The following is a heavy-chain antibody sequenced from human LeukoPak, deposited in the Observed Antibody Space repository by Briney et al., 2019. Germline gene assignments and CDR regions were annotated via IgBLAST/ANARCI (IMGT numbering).Heavy chain of an antibody. Sequence: GGSLRLSCGASGFTFSSYAMTWVRQAPGKGLEWVSSISGSGGSTYYADSVKGRFTVSRDNSKNTLYLQMNSLRAEDTAVYFCAKDASGSFTDAFGIWGQGTMVTVSS. D-gene: IGHD3-10*01. V-gene: IGHV3-23*01. J-gene: IGHJ3*02. CDR1: GFTFSSYA. CDR3: AKDASGSFTDAFGI. CDR2: ISGSGGST.